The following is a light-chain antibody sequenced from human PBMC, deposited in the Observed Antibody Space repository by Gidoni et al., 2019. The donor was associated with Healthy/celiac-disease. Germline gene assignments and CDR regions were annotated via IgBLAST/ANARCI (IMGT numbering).Light chain of an antibody. J-gene: IGLJ3*02. Sequence: QSALTQPASVSWSPGQSITLSCTGTSSDVGSYNLVSWYQQHPGKAPKLMIYEGSKRPSGVSNRFSGSKSGNTASLTISGLQAEDEADYYCCSYAGSSSGVFGGGTKLTVL. CDR3: CSYAGSSSGV. CDR1: SSDVGSYNL. V-gene: IGLV2-23*01. CDR2: EGS.